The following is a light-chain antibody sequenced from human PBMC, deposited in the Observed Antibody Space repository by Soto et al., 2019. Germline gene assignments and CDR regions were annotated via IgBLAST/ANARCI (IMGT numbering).Light chain of an antibody. CDR3: QMYDSAPTWA. Sequence: DIQMTQSPSSLSASVGDRVTITCRASQVISNYLAWYQQKPGKIPNLLIFAASTLQSGVPSRFSGSGSGTDFTLTISSLQPEDVATYCCQMYDSAPTWAFGQGTKVEI. J-gene: IGKJ1*01. CDR1: QVISNY. V-gene: IGKV1-27*01. CDR2: AAS.